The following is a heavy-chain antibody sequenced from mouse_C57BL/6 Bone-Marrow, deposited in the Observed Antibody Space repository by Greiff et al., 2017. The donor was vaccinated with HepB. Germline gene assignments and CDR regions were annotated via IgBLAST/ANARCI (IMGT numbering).Heavy chain of an antibody. Sequence: QLQQPGAELVRPGTSVKLSCKASGYTFTSYWMHWVKQRPGQGLEWIGVIDPSDSYTNYNQKFKGKATLTVDTSSSTAYMQLSSLTSEDSAVYYCARPYYAMDYWGQGTSVTVSS. CDR1: GYTFTSYW. CDR3: ARPYYAMDY. CDR2: IDPSDSYT. V-gene: IGHV1-59*01. J-gene: IGHJ4*01.